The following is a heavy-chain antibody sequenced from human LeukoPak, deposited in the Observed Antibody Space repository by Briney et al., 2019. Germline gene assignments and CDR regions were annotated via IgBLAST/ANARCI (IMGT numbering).Heavy chain of an antibody. Sequence: ASVKVSCKASGGTFSSYAISWVRRAPGQGLEWMGGIIPIFGTANYAQKFQGRVTITTDESTSTAYMELSSLRSEDTAVYYCARGRPYSSSNWFDPWGQGTLVTVSS. CDR2: IIPIFGTA. CDR3: ARGRPYSSSNWFDP. J-gene: IGHJ5*02. V-gene: IGHV1-69*05. D-gene: IGHD6-13*01. CDR1: GGTFSSYA.